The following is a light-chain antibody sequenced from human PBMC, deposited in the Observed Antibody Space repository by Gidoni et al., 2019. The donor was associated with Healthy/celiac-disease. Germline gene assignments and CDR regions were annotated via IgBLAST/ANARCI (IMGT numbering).Light chain of an antibody. V-gene: IGLV6-57*04. Sequence: NFMLTQPHHVSESPGKTVTISCTRSSGSIASNYVQWYQQRPGSAPTTVIYEAHQRPSGVPDRFSGSIDSSSNSASLTISGLKPEDEADYYCQSYDSSFWVFGGGTKLTVL. J-gene: IGLJ3*02. CDR1: SGSIASNY. CDR2: EAH. CDR3: QSYDSSFWV.